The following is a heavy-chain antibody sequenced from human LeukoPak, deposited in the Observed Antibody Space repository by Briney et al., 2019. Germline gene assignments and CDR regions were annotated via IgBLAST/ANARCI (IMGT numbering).Heavy chain of an antibody. CDR2: ISGSGGST. CDR3: ARERGGSGYCDI. Sequence: GGSLRLSCAASGFTFSSYAMSWVRQAPGKGLGWVSAISGSGGSTYYADSVKGRFTISRDNSKNTLYLQMNSLRAEDTAVYYCARERGGSGYCDIWGQGTMVTVSS. J-gene: IGHJ3*02. CDR1: GFTFSSYA. V-gene: IGHV3-23*01. D-gene: IGHD3-22*01.